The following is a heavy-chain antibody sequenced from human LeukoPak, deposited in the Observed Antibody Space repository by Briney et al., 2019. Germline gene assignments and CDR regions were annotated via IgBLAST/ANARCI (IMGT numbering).Heavy chain of an antibody. V-gene: IGHV6-1*01. CDR2: TYYRSKWYN. J-gene: IGHJ6*03. CDR3: ARGLSVLWFGESRSDYYYYYMDV. CDR1: GDSVSRNSAA. D-gene: IGHD3-10*01. Sequence: SQTLSLTCGISGDSVSRNSAAWNWIRQSPSRGLEWLGRTYYRSKWYNDYALSVKSRITIIPDTSKNQFSLQLNSVTPEDTAVYYCARGLSVLWFGESRSDYYYYYMDVWGKGTTVTISS.